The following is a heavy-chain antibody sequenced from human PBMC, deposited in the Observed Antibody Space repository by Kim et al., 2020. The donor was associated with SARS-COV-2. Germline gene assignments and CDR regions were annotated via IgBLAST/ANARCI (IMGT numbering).Heavy chain of an antibody. CDR2: INHSGST. Sequence: SETLSLTCAVYGGSFSGYYWSWIRQPPGKGLEWIGEINHSGSTNYNPSLKSRVTISVDTSKNQFSLKLSSVTAADTAVYYCARVRGVTLFFCYYYYGMDVWGQGTTVTVSS. CDR3: ARVRGVTLFFCYYYYGMDV. J-gene: IGHJ6*02. CDR1: GGSFSGYY. D-gene: IGHD2-21*01. V-gene: IGHV4-34*01.